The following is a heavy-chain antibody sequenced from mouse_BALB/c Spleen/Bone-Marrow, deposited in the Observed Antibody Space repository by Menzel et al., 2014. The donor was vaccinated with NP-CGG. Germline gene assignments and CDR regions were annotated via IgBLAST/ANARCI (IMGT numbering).Heavy chain of an antibody. CDR3: ARGNYGNYVDYFDY. CDR2: INSNGGST. V-gene: IGHV5-6-3*01. J-gene: IGHJ2*01. Sequence: DVMLVESGGGLVQPGGSLKLSCAASGFTFSSYGMSWVRQTPDKRLELVASINSNGGSTYYLDSVKGRFTISRDNAKKTLSLQMSSLKSEDTAVYYCARGNYGNYVDYFDYWGQGTTLTVSS. CDR1: GFTFSSYG. D-gene: IGHD2-1*01.